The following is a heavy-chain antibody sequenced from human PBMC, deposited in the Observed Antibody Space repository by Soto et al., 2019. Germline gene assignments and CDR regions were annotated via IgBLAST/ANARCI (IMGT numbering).Heavy chain of an antibody. J-gene: IGHJ4*02. CDR3: AKDPGYGLEY. V-gene: IGHV3-30*18. CDR2: ISSDGSNK. D-gene: IGHD5-12*01. CDR1: GFTFSTYG. Sequence: QVQLVESGGGVVQPGRSLRLSCAGSGFTFSTYGMHWVRQAPGKGLEWVAAISSDGSNKYYADSVKGRFTISRDISKNTLYLQMNSLRAEDTAVYYCAKDPGYGLEYWGQGTLVTVSS.